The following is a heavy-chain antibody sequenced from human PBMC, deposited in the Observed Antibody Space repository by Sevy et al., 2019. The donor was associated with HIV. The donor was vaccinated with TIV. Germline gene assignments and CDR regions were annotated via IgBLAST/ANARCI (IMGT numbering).Heavy chain of an antibody. CDR1: GFSFSNYD. V-gene: IGHV3-30*04. D-gene: IGHD3-22*01. Sequence: GGSLRLSCAASGFSFSNYDIHWVRQAPGKGLEWVAVISDDGNYKDDADSVKGRFTISRDNSKNTLYVQMNSLRAEDTAVYYCVTLDYYDNTGSDPGYFDYGGQGTLVTVSS. J-gene: IGHJ4*02. CDR3: VTLDYYDNTGSDPGYFDY. CDR2: ISDDGNYK.